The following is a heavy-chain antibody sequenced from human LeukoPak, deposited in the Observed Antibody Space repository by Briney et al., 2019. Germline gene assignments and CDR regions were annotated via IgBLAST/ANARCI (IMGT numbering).Heavy chain of an antibody. J-gene: IGHJ4*02. Sequence: GGSLRLSCAASGFTFSSYSMNWVRQAPGKGLEWVSYISSSSSTIYYADSVKGRFTISRDNAKNSLYLQMNSLRAEDTAVYYCARDLSYGGSSWGQGTLVTVSS. CDR1: GFTFSSYS. CDR3: ARDLSYGGSS. V-gene: IGHV3-48*01. CDR2: ISSSSSTI. D-gene: IGHD4-23*01.